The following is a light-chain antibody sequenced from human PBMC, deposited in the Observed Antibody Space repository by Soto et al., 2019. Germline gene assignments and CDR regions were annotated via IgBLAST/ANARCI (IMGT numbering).Light chain of an antibody. Sequence: EIVLTQSPGTLSLSPGERATLSCRASQSVASNYLAWYQLKPGHAPRLLIYGASSRATGIPDRFGGSGSGTEFTLTISRLEPEDFAVYFCQQYGDSPETFGQGTKVEIK. CDR2: GAS. CDR1: QSVASNY. V-gene: IGKV3-20*01. CDR3: QQYGDSPET. J-gene: IGKJ1*01.